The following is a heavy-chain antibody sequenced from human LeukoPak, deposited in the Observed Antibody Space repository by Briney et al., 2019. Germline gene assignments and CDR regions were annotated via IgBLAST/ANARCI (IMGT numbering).Heavy chain of an antibody. CDR1: GDSVSSSSAT. D-gene: IGHD1-1*01. CDR2: TYYRCKWYN. V-gene: IGHV6-1*01. CDR3: ARGWNYIDS. Sequence: SQTLSLTCAISGDSVSSSSATWSWIRQSPSRGLECLGRTYYRCKWYNDYAVSVRSRITINPDTSKNQFSLHLNSVTPEDTAVYYCARGWNYIDSWGQGTLVTVSS. J-gene: IGHJ4*02.